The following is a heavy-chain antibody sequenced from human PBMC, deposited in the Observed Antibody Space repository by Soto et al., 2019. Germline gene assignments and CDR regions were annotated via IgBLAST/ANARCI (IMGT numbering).Heavy chain of an antibody. J-gene: IGHJ4*02. Sequence: ASVKVSCKXSGYTFTDYGITWVRQAPGQGLEWMGWISAYTGNTNYTQKVQGRVTMSTDTSTSTAYLELRSLRSDDTAVYYCARGPESRSTAYFDYWGQGTLVTSPQ. CDR1: GYTFTDYG. CDR2: ISAYTGNT. V-gene: IGHV1-18*01. D-gene: IGHD2-2*01. CDR3: ARGPESRSTAYFDY.